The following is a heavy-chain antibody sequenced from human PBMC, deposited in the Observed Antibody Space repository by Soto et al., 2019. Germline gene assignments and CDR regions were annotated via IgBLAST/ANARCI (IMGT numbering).Heavy chain of an antibody. D-gene: IGHD4-17*01. CDR1: SGPDRSHN. V-gene: IGHV4-59*08. CDR2: VYYTGDT. J-gene: IGHJ6*02. Sequence: QVQLQQSGPRLVKPSETLSLTCTVSSGPDRSHNWGWIRQPPGRGLEWIGYVYYTGDTAYNPSLRRRVTISADTSTNAISLPLNSVTAADTAVYYCVRQGIDYLHGLVDVWGQGTTVSVSS. CDR3: VRQGIDYLHGLVDV.